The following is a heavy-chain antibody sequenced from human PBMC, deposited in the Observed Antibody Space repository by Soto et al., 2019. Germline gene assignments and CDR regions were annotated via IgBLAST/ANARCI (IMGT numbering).Heavy chain of an antibody. Sequence: GASVKVSCKASGYTFTSYGISWVRQAPGQGLEWMGWISAYNGNTNYAQKLQGRVTMTTDTSTSTAYMELRSLRSDDTAVYYCARDLRAIVVVTAFFNYGMDVWGQGTTVTSP. V-gene: IGHV1-18*01. D-gene: IGHD2-21*02. CDR1: GYTFTSYG. J-gene: IGHJ6*02. CDR2: ISAYNGNT. CDR3: ARDLRAIVVVTAFFNYGMDV.